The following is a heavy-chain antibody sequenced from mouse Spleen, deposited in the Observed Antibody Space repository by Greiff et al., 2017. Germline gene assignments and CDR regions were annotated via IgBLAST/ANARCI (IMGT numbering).Heavy chain of an antibody. CDR2: ISYSGST. Sequence: EVHLVESGPGMVKPSQSLSLTCTVTGYSITSGYDWHWIRHFPGNKLEWMGYISYSGSTNYNPSLKSRISITHDTSKNHFFLKLNSVTTEDTATYYCARDALYGSYAMDYWGQGTSVTVSS. V-gene: IGHV3-1*01. J-gene: IGHJ4*01. D-gene: IGHD2-2*01. CDR1: GYSITSGYD. CDR3: ARDALYGSYAMDY.